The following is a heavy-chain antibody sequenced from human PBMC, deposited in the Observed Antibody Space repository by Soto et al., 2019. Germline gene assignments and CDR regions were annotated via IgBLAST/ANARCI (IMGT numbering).Heavy chain of an antibody. CDR3: ATNSIAAAGGDAFDI. CDR1: GYTLTELS. CDR2: FDPEDGET. D-gene: IGHD6-13*01. Sequence: ASVNVSCKVSGYTLTELSMHWVRQAPGKGLEWMGGFDPEDGETIYAQKFQGRVTMTEDTSTDTAYMELSSLRSEDTAVYYCATNSIAAAGGDAFDIWGQGTMVTVSS. V-gene: IGHV1-24*01. J-gene: IGHJ3*02.